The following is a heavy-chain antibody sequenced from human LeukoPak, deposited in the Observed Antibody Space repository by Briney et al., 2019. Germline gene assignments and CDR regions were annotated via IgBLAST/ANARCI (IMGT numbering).Heavy chain of an antibody. V-gene: IGHV4-59*01. Sequence: SETLSLTCTVSGGSISSYYWSWIRQPPGKGLEWIGYIYYSGSTNYNPSLKSRVTISVDTSKNQFSLKLSSVTAADTAVYYCARREEYCSGGSCYPARFDPWGQGTLVTVSS. CDR1: GGSISSYY. CDR3: ARREEYCSGGSCYPARFDP. CDR2: IYYSGST. J-gene: IGHJ5*02. D-gene: IGHD2-15*01.